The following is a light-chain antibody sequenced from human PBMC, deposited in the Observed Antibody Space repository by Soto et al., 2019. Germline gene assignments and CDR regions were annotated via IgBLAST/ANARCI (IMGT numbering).Light chain of an antibody. J-gene: IGKJ1*01. CDR2: GTS. CDR1: QSISGK. CDR3: QQYNNWPPWT. V-gene: IGKV3-15*01. Sequence: EIVMTQSPAILSVSPGARATLSCRASQSISGKLAWYQQKPGQAPRLLIYGTSTRATGIPARFSGSGSGTEFTLTISSLQSEDCAVYYCQQYNNWPPWTFGQGTKVEIK.